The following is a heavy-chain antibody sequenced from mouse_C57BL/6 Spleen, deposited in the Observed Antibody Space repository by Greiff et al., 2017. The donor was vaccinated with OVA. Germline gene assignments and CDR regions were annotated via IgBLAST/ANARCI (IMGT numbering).Heavy chain of an antibody. CDR2: ISSGGDYI. J-gene: IGHJ2*01. CDR3: TRAVYDGYYRGFDY. CDR1: GFTFSSYA. D-gene: IGHD2-3*01. V-gene: IGHV5-9-1*02. Sequence: EVQVVESGEGLVKPGGSLKLSCAASGFTFSSYAMSWVRQTPEKRLEWVAYISSGGDYIYYADTVKGRFTISRDNARNTLYLQMSSLKSEDTAMYYCTRAVYDGYYRGFDYWGQGTTLTVSS.